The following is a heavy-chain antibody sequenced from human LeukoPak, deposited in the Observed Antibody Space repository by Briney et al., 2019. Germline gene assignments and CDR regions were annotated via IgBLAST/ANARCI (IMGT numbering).Heavy chain of an antibody. J-gene: IGHJ6*02. CDR3: ARFCGGGCYSGGPPGMDV. CDR1: GFTFSTYS. D-gene: IGHD2-21*01. Sequence: NPGGSLRLSCAASGFTFSTYSMHWVRQAPGKGLEWVSSISGSSCYIYYADSVKGRFTISRDNAKNSLYLQMNSLRAEDTAVYYCARFCGGGCYSGGPPGMDVWGQGTTVTVSS. V-gene: IGHV3-21*01. CDR2: ISGSSCYI.